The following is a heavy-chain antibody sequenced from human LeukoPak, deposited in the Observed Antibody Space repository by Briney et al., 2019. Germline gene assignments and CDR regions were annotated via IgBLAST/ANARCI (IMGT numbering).Heavy chain of an antibody. V-gene: IGHV3-30-3*01. D-gene: IGHD5-18*01. CDR2: ISYDGSNK. CDR3: AKDIQGYSYGSLFDY. J-gene: IGHJ4*02. Sequence: PGRSLRLSCAASGFTFSSYAIHWVRQAPGKGLEWVAVISYDGSNKYYADSVKGRFTISRDNSKNTLYLQMNSLRAEDTAVYYCAKDIQGYSYGSLFDYWGQGTLVTVSS. CDR1: GFTFSSYA.